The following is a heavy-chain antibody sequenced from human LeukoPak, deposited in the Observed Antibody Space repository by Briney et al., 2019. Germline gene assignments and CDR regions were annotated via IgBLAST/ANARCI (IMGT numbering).Heavy chain of an antibody. J-gene: IGHJ4*02. Sequence: SETLSLTCTVSGGSISSSSYYWGWIRQPPGKGLEWIVSIYYSGSTYYNPSLKSRVTISVDTSKNQFSLKLSSVTAADTAVYYCARDAASSGSYFPNYFDYWGQGTLGTVSS. V-gene: IGHV4-39*07. CDR2: IYYSGST. CDR3: ARDAASSGSYFPNYFDY. CDR1: GGSISSSSYY. D-gene: IGHD1-26*01.